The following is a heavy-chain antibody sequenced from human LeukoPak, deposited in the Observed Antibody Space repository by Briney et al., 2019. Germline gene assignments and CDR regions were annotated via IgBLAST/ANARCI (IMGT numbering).Heavy chain of an antibody. Sequence: ASVKVSCKASGYTFTSYYMHWVRQTPGQGLEWMGIINPSGGSTSYAQKFQGRVTMTRDTSTSTVYMELSSLRSEDTAVYYCARGGYYYDSSGYYDPGDYWGQGTLVTVSS. J-gene: IGHJ4*02. CDR2: INPSGGST. CDR3: ARGGYYYDSSGYYDPGDY. V-gene: IGHV1-46*01. CDR1: GYTFTSYY. D-gene: IGHD3-22*01.